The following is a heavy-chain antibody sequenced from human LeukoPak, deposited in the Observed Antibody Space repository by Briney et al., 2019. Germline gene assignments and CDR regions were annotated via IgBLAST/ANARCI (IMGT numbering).Heavy chain of an antibody. Sequence: GGSLRLSCVASGLNFDDSAMHWVRRAPGKGLEWVSLISADGGSTFSADSVKGRFSISRDNSKNSLYLQMNSLRSEDTAMYYCAKESGKFDYWGQGTLVAVSS. V-gene: IGHV3-43*02. CDR2: ISADGGST. J-gene: IGHJ4*02. CDR1: GLNFDDSA. CDR3: AKESGKFDY.